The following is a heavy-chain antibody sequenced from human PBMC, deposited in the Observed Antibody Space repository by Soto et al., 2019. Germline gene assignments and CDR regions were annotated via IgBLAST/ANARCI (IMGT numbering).Heavy chain of an antibody. D-gene: IGHD6-19*01. V-gene: IGHV1-46*01. J-gene: IGHJ4*02. CDR3: ARGVREQWLLDDY. Sequence: QVQLVQSGVEVRKPGASVKVSCKASGYTFTSYYMHWVRQAPGQGLEWMGIINPSGGRTSYAQKFQGRVTMTRDTSTGTVYMELSSLRSEDKAVYYCARGVREQWLLDDYWGQGTLVTVSS. CDR2: INPSGGRT. CDR1: GYTFTSYY.